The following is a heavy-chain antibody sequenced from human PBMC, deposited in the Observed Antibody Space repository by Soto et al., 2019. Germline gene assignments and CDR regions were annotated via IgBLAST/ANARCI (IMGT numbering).Heavy chain of an antibody. Sequence: QVHLVQSGGEVKKPGASVKVSCKASGYRFTSSGFSWVRQAPGQGLEWMGWISAYNGNTLYAQKFKGRVTRTTDTSTSTAYMELGSLRSDDTAVYYCATDPYCGSAPGCSALDAWGQGTTVTVSS. CDR3: ATDPYCGSAPGCSALDA. CDR2: ISAYNGNT. D-gene: IGHD2-21*01. CDR1: GYRFTSSG. V-gene: IGHV1-18*04. J-gene: IGHJ6*02.